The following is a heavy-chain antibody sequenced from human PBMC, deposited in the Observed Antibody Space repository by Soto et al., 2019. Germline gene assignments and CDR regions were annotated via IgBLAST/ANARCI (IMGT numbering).Heavy chain of an antibody. CDR3: ATGVVVVAATGYSYFDY. CDR2: FDPEDGET. CDR1: GYTLTELS. V-gene: IGHV1-24*01. Sequence: ASVKVSCKVSGYTLTELSMHWVRQAPGKGLEWMGGFDPEDGETIYAQKFQGRVTMTEDTSTDTAYMELSSLRSEDTAVYYCATGVVVVAATGYSYFDYWGQGTLVTVSS. J-gene: IGHJ4*02. D-gene: IGHD2-15*01.